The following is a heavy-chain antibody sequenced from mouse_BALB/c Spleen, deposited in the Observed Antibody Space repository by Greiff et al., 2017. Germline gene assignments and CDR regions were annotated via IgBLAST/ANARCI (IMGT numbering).Heavy chain of an antibody. CDR2: IYPSDSYT. CDR1: GYTFTSYW. V-gene: IGHV1-69*02. J-gene: IGHJ3*01. Sequence: QVQLQQSGAELVRPGASVKLSCKASGYTFTSYWINWVKQRPGQGLEWIGNIYPSDSYTNYNQKFKDKATLTVDKSSSTAYMQLSSPTSEDSAVYYCTRNDYDWFAYWGQGTLVTVSA. CDR3: TRNDYDWFAY. D-gene: IGHD2-4*01.